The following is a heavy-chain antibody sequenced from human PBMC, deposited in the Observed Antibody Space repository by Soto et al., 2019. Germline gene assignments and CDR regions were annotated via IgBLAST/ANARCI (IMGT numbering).Heavy chain of an antibody. CDR1: GYSFPSYA. D-gene: IGHD2-15*01. J-gene: IGHJ6*02. CDR3: ARGRPWAYCSGGTCQHPPGIDV. Sequence: QVQLVQSGPEVKKPGASVKVSCKASGYSFPSYAINWVRQAPGQGLESMGWISAYDGNKKYSQKFQGRVFMTTDRATNTAYMELKCLTSDDTAVYYCARGRPWAYCSGGTCQHPPGIDVWGQGTTVTVSS. V-gene: IGHV1-18*01. CDR2: ISAYDGNK.